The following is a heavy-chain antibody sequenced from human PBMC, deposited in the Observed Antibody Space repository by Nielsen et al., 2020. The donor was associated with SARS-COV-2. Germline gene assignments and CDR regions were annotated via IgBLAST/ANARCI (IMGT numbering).Heavy chain of an antibody. D-gene: IGHD1-14*01. CDR1: GYSFTSYW. J-gene: IGHJ5*02. Sequence: GESLKISCKGSGYSFTSYWISWVRQMPGKGLEWMGIIYPGDSDTRYSPSFQGQVTISADKSISTAYLQWSSLKASDTAMYYCARAGMIGTRPNRFDPWGQGTLVTVSS. CDR3: ARAGMIGTRPNRFDP. CDR2: IYPGDSDT. V-gene: IGHV5-51*01.